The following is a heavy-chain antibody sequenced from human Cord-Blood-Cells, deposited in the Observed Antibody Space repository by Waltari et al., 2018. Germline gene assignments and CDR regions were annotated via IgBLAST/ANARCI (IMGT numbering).Heavy chain of an antibody. V-gene: IGHV4-34*01. D-gene: IGHD3-22*01. CDR1: GGSFSGYY. CDR3: ARHPLYDSSGYYYDY. Sequence: QVQLQQWGAGLLKPSETLSLTCAVYGGSFSGYYWSWIRQPPGKGLEWIGEINHSGSTNYNPPLKSRVTISVDTSKNQFSLKLSSVTSADTAVYYCARHPLYDSSGYYYDYWGQGTLVTVSS. CDR2: INHSGST. J-gene: IGHJ4*02.